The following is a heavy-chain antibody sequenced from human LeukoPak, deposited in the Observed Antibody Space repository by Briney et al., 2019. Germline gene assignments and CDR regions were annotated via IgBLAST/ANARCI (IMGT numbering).Heavy chain of an antibody. CDR1: GGSLSGYY. V-gene: IGHV4-34*01. J-gene: IGHJ4*02. CDR3: ARGRTADY. Sequence: SETLSLTCAVYGGSLSGYYWSWIRQPPGKGLEWIGEINHSGSTNYNPSLKNRVTMSVYTSKNQFSLKLSSVTAADTAVYYCARGRTADYWGQGTLVTVSS. D-gene: IGHD2-2*01. CDR2: INHSGST.